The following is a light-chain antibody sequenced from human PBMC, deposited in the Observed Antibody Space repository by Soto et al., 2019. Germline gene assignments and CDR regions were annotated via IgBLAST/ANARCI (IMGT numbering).Light chain of an antibody. Sequence: QSALTQPASVSGSPGQSIASSCTGSSIDIGIYKYVSWYQQHPGKVPKLIIYEVSNRPSGVSNRFSGSKSGNTASLTISGLQAEDEADYYCSSYTTSSTRVFGTGTKLTVL. CDR2: EVS. CDR3: SSYTTSSTRV. J-gene: IGLJ1*01. CDR1: SIDIGIYKY. V-gene: IGLV2-14*01.